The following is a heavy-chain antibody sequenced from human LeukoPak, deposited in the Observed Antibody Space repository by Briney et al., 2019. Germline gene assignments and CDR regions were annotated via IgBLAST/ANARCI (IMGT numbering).Heavy chain of an antibody. D-gene: IGHD6-13*01. Sequence: GASVKVSCKASRYTFTSYGISWVRQAPGQGLEWMGWISAYNGNTNYAQKLQGRVTMTTDTSTSTAYMELRSLRSDDTAVYYCARDLAAAGTSTSDYWGQGTLVTVSS. CDR1: RYTFTSYG. CDR3: ARDLAAAGTSTSDY. CDR2: ISAYNGNT. J-gene: IGHJ4*02. V-gene: IGHV1-18*01.